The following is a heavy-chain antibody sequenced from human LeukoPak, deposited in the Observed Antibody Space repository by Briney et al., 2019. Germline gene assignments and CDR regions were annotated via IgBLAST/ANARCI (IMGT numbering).Heavy chain of an antibody. D-gene: IGHD2-15*01. Sequence: GGSLRLSCAASRFTFSSYGMHWVRQAPGRGLEWVAFNRYDGSNKYYADSVKGRFTISRDNSKNTLYLQMNSLRAEDTAVYYCAKDAQDIVVVVAATYYYYYYMDVWGKGTTVTVSS. CDR3: AKDAQDIVVVVAATYYYYYYMDV. CDR2: NRYDGSNK. CDR1: RFTFSSYG. V-gene: IGHV3-30*02. J-gene: IGHJ6*03.